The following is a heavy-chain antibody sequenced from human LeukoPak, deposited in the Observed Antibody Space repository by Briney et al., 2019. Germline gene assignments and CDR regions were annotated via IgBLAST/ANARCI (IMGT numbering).Heavy chain of an antibody. CDR3: ARDNGYGDYPEAFDI. D-gene: IGHD4-17*01. CDR1: GFSFSSYS. V-gene: IGHV3-30-3*01. J-gene: IGHJ3*02. CDR2: ISYDGSNK. Sequence: PGRSLRLSCAASGFSFSSYSMHWVRQAPGKGLEWVAVISYDGSNKYYADSVKGRFTLSRDNSKKTLYLQMNSLRAEGTAVYYCARDNGYGDYPEAFDIWGQGTMVTVSS.